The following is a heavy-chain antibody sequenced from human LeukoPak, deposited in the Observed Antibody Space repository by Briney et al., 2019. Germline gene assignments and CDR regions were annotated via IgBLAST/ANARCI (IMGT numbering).Heavy chain of an antibody. CDR1: GFAFSSYE. D-gene: IGHD6-13*01. CDR2: IRSSGSTI. CDR3: ARDAAVQQLGYYYYYMDV. J-gene: IGHJ6*03. V-gene: IGHV3-48*03. Sequence: GGSLRLSCAASGFAFSSYEMIWVRQAPGKGLECVSYIRSSGSTIYYADSVKGRFTISRDNAKNSLYLQMNSLRAEDTAVYYCARDAAVQQLGYYYYYMDVWGKGTTVTVSS.